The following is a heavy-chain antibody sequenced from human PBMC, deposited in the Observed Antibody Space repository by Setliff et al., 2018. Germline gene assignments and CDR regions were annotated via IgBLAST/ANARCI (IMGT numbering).Heavy chain of an antibody. D-gene: IGHD3-3*01. CDR3: ARDATYYDFWSDYSPDAFDI. J-gene: IGHJ3*02. Sequence: GGSLRLSCAASGFTFSDYYMSWIRQAPGKGLEWVSYISSSGSTIYYADSVKGRFTISRDNAKNSLYLQMNSLRAEDTAVYYCARDATYYDFWSDYSPDAFDIWGQGTMVTVSS. CDR1: GFTFSDYY. CDR2: ISSSGSTI. V-gene: IGHV3-11*04.